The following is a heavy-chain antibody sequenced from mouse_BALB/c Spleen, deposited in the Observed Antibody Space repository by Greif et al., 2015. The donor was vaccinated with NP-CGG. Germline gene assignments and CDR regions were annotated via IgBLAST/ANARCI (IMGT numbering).Heavy chain of an antibody. Sequence: EVQRVESGGGLVQPGGSRKLSCAASGFTFSSFGMHWVRQAPEKGLEWVAYISSGSSTIYYADTVKGRFTISRDNPKNTLCLQMTSLRSEDTAMYYCARLFEYGGQGTTLTVSS. CDR1: GFTFSSFG. V-gene: IGHV5-17*02. CDR3: ARLFEY. CDR2: ISSGSSTI. J-gene: IGHJ2*01.